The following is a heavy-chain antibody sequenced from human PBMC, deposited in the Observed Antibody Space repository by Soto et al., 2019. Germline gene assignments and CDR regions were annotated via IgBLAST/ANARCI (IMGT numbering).Heavy chain of an antibody. V-gene: IGHV4-34*02. CDR1: GGSFSGNY. CDR3: AGGRDGGGAS. Sequence: QVQLQQWGAGLLKPSETLSLTCGVYGGSFSGNYWSWIRQPPGEGLEWIGEIDPSGRTNYSPSVKTPATTSADTSNTQSPPNLISVFAADTAVYYCAGGRDGGGASWGQGTLVTVSS. CDR2: IDPSGRT. D-gene: IGHD3-16*01. J-gene: IGHJ5*02.